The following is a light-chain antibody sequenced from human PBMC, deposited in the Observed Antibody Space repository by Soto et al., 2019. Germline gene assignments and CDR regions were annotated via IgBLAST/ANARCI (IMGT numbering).Light chain of an antibody. CDR1: SSDVGNYNL. CDR2: EGS. CDR3: CSYAGSSTFV. J-gene: IGLJ1*01. Sequence: QSALTQPASVSGSPGQSTTISCTGTSSDVGNYNLVSWYQQHPGKAPKLMIYEGSKRPSGVSNRFSGSKSGNTASLTISGLQAEDEADYHCCSYAGSSTFVFGTGTKLTVL. V-gene: IGLV2-23*03.